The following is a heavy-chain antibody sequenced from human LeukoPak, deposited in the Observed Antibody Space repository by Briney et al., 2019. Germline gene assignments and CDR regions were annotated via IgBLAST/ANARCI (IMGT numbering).Heavy chain of an antibody. J-gene: IGHJ6*03. V-gene: IGHV1-2*02. CDR2: INPKSGGT. Sequence: ASVKVSCKASGYTFTGYYMHWVRQAPGQGLEWMGWINPKSGGTNYAQNFQGRVTMTRDTSISTAYMELSRLKSDDTAVYYCARSSKGRGYYYYYMDVWGKGTTVTISS. CDR1: GYTFTGYY. CDR3: ARSSKGRGYYYYYMDV.